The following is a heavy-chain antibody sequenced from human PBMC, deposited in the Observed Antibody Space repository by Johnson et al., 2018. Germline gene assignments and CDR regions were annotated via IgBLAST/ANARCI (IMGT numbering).Heavy chain of an antibody. D-gene: IGHD6-13*01. CDR1: GGSINSYY. J-gene: IGHJ1*01. CDR3: ARDRPGIAAAGPAEYFQH. CDR2: VHYSGST. Sequence: QLQESGPGLLKPSETLSLTCTVSGGSINSYYWSWNRQSPGKGLEWIGYVHYSGSTNYNPSLKSRVTISVGTSKDQFSLKVDSVTAADTAVYYCARDRPGIAAAGPAEYFQHWGQGTLVTVSS. V-gene: IGHV4-59*01.